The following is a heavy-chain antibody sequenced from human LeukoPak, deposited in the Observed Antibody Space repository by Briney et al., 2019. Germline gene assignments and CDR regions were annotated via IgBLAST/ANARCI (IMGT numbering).Heavy chain of an antibody. CDR3: ARDLLYCDFWSGQKLVDGEGMDV. Sequence: ASVKVSCKASGYTFTSYGISWVRQAPGQGLEWMGWISAYNGNTNYAQKLQGRVTMTTDTSTSTAYMELRSLRSDDTAVYYCARDLLYCDFWSGQKLVDGEGMDVWGQGTTVTVSS. V-gene: IGHV1-18*01. CDR1: GYTFTSYG. D-gene: IGHD3-3*01. J-gene: IGHJ6*02. CDR2: ISAYNGNT.